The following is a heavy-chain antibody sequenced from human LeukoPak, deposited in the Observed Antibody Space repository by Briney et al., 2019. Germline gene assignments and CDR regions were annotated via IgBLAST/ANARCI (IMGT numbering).Heavy chain of an antibody. CDR2: INEDETAK. Sequence: GGSLRLSCAASGFTFSSYWMSWVRQAPGKGLEWVANINEDETAKYYVGSVKGRFTISRDNAKNSLYLQMNSLRAEDTAIYYCVKDERDAYYELWGQGTLVTVSS. D-gene: IGHD3-16*01. CDR3: VKDERDAYYEL. J-gene: IGHJ4*02. V-gene: IGHV3-7*03. CDR1: GFTFSSYW.